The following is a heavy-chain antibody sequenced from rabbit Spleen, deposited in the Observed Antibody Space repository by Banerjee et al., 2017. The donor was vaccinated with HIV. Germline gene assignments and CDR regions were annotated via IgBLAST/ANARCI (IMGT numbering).Heavy chain of an antibody. CDR3: ARGSATMTMVITGYYFNL. CDR2: IWVGDGST. V-gene: IGHV1S45*01. Sequence: QQQLEESGGGLVKPGGTLTLTCKASGIDFSSGYDMCWVRQAPGKGPEWIALIWVGDGSTYYASWAKGRFTISKTSSTTVTLQMTSLTVADTATYFCARGSATMTMVITGYYFNLWGPGTLVTVS. J-gene: IGHJ4*01. D-gene: IGHD2-1*01. CDR1: GIDFSSGYD.